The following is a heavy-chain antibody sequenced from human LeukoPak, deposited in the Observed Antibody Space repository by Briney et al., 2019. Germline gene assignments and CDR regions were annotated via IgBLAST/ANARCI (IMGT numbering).Heavy chain of an antibody. CDR3: AKDSSGWYFDY. Sequence: GGSLRLSCAASGFTFSSYAMSWVRQAPGKGLGWVSAISGSGSTYYADSVKGRFTISRDNSKNTLYLQMNSLRAEDTAVYYCAKDSSGWYFDYWGQGTLVTVSS. CDR2: ISGSGST. J-gene: IGHJ4*02. CDR1: GFTFSSYA. V-gene: IGHV3-23*01. D-gene: IGHD6-19*01.